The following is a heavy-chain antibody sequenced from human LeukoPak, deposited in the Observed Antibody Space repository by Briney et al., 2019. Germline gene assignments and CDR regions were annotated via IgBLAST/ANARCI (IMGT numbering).Heavy chain of an antibody. Sequence: PGGSLRLSCAASGFTFRSHAMTWVRQAPGKGLEWVSAISSSGGSTYYADSVKGRFTISRDNSKNTLYLQMNSLRAEDTAMYYCAKDPMVRGLTYDHWGQGTLVTVSS. CDR1: GFTFRSHA. D-gene: IGHD3-10*01. V-gene: IGHV3-23*01. CDR2: ISSSGGST. J-gene: IGHJ4*02. CDR3: AKDPMVRGLTYDH.